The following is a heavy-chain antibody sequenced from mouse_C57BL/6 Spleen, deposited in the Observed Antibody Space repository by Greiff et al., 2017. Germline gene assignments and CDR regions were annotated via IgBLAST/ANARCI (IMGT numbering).Heavy chain of an antibody. Sequence: VQLQESDAELVKPGASVKISCKASGYTFTNHTIHWMKQRPEQGLAWIGYIYPSDGSTKYNEKFKGKATLTAGKSSSTAYMQLNSLTSEDSAVYFCARSPSYYYGSSYDWYFDVWGTGTTVTVSS. CDR2: IYPSDGST. CDR1: GYTFTNHT. D-gene: IGHD1-1*01. J-gene: IGHJ1*03. V-gene: IGHV1-78*01. CDR3: ARSPSYYYGSSYDWYFDV.